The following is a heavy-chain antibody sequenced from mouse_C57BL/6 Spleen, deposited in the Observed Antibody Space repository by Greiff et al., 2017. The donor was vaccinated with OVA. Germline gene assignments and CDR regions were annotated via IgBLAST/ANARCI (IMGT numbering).Heavy chain of an antibody. D-gene: IGHD3-3*01. CDR3: ALKGLFDY. CDR1: GFTIKDYY. Sequence: EVQLQQSGAELVKPGASVKFSCTASGFTIKDYYMHWVQQRTEQGLEWIGRIDPEDGDSTYASNFPGKATITADTSSNTAYLQLSSLTSEDTADYYCALKGLFDYWGQGTTLTVSS. J-gene: IGHJ2*01. V-gene: IGHV14-2*01. CDR2: IDPEDGDS.